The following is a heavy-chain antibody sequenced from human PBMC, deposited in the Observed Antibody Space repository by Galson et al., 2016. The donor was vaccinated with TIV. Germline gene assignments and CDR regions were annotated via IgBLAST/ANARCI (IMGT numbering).Heavy chain of an antibody. D-gene: IGHD2-2*01. CDR3: AQLVRKCGMMRCYGDHVDY. Sequence: SVKVSCKASGHTFTSYDMNWVRQAPGQGLEWMGWMNPNSGNTGYTQKFQGRVTMTRDTSVSTAYMELTNLRSEDTAVYFCAQLVRKCGMMRCYGDHVDYWGQGTLVTVSS. V-gene: IGHV1-8*01. CDR2: MNPNSGNT. CDR1: GHTFTSYD. J-gene: IGHJ4*02.